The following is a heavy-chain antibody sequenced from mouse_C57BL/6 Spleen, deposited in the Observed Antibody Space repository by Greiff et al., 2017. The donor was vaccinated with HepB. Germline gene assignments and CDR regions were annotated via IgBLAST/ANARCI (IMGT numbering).Heavy chain of an antibody. CDR2: ISSGSSTI. CDR1: GFTFSDYG. V-gene: IGHV5-17*01. CDR3: AREGYYADY. Sequence: DVKLQESGGGLVKPGGSLKLSCAASGFTFSDYGMHWVRQAPEKGLEWVAYISSGSSTIYYADTVKGRFTISRDNAKNTLFLQMTILRSEDTAMYYCAREGYYADYWGQGTTLTVSS. J-gene: IGHJ2*01.